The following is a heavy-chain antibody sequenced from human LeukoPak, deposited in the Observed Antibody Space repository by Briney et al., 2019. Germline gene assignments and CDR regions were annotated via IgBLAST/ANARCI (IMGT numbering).Heavy chain of an antibody. J-gene: IGHJ4*02. CDR3: ARSLGSYFDY. CDR1: GGSISSYY. D-gene: IGHD1-26*01. CDR2: IYYSGST. Sequence: SETLSLTCTVSGGSISSYYWSWIRQPPGKGLEWIGYIYYSGSTSYKPSLKSRVTISVDTSKNQFSLQLNSVTPEDTAVYYCARSLGSYFDYWGQGTLVTVSS. V-gene: IGHV4-59*12.